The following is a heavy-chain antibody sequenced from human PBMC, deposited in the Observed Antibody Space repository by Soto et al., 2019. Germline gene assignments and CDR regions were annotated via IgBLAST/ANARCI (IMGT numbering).Heavy chain of an antibody. CDR2: ISAYNGNT. CDR3: ARDTGYSYGPGRVDY. D-gene: IGHD5-18*01. V-gene: IGHV1-18*01. Sequence: QVQVVQSVAEVKKPGASVKVSCKASGYTFTSNGISWVRQAPGQGLEWMGWISAYNGNTNYAQKLQGRVTMTTDTSTSTAYMELRSLRSDGTAVYYCARDTGYSYGPGRVDYWGQGTLVTVSS. CDR1: GYTFTSNG. J-gene: IGHJ4*01.